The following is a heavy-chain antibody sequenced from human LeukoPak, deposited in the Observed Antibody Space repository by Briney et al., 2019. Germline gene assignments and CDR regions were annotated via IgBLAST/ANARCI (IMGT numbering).Heavy chain of an antibody. CDR3: ARAGSWAYWFFDL. D-gene: IGHD1-26*01. V-gene: IGHV4-59*11. J-gene: IGHJ2*01. CDR2: IYYSGST. CDR1: GDSISTHY. Sequence: SETLSLTCTVSGDSISTHYWSWIRQPPGKGLELIGYIYYSGSTDYNPSLKSRVTISVDTSKNQFSLKLSSVTAADTAVYYCARAGSWAYWFFDLWGRGTLVTVSS.